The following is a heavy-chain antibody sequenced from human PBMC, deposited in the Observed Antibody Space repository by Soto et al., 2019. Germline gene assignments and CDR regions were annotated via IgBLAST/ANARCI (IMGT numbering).Heavy chain of an antibody. J-gene: IGHJ6*03. D-gene: IGHD1-1*01. CDR3: ARGKDGRRAGTYYFDMDV. CDR1: GFSFRDYW. CDR2: IKQDGSEK. V-gene: IGHV3-7*01. Sequence: GGSLRLSCAASGFSFRDYWVTWVRQAPGKGLDWVANIKQDGSEKYYLDSLKGRFTISRDNAKNSVNLLMNSLRAEDTAVYYCARGKDGRRAGTYYFDMDVWGKGTTVTVSS.